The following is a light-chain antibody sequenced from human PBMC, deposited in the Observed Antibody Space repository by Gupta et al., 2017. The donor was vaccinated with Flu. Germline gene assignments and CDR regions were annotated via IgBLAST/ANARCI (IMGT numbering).Light chain of an antibody. CDR1: QSVKGA. CDR2: DAS. CDR3: QQRDDWPLT. J-gene: IGKJ4*01. V-gene: IGKV3-11*01. Sequence: EVVLLQSPDALSLSPGERATLFCRSSQSVKGALAWYRQKPGQAPRLPVYDASNRAAGIPVTFSGSGSGTDFPLTIINQEPEDLAAYYCQQRDDWPLTFGRGTKVEIK.